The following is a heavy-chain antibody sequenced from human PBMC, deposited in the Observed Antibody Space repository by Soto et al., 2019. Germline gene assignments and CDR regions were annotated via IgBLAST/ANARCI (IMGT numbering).Heavy chain of an antibody. CDR1: GGSISSGGYY. CDR3: ARTMYYYGPRENFSFDY. V-gene: IGHV4-31*03. Sequence: SETLSLTCTVSGGSISSGGYYWRWIRQQPGKGLEWIGYIYYSGSTYYNPSLKSRVTISVDTSKNQFSLKLSSVTAADTAVYYCARTMYYYGPRENFSFDYWGQGTLVTVSS. CDR2: IYYSGST. J-gene: IGHJ4*02. D-gene: IGHD3-10*01.